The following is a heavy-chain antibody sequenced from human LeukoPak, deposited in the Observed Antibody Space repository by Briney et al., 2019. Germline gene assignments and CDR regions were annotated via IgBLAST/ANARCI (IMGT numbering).Heavy chain of an antibody. V-gene: IGHV3-9*01. CDR3: ARVSGWIMDY. CDR1: GFTFDDYA. Sequence: PGRSLRLSCAASGFTFDDYAMHWVRQAPGKGLEWVSGISWNSGSIGYADSVKGRFTISRDNAKNTLYLQMNSLRDEDTAVYYCARVSGWIMDYWGQGTLVTVSS. J-gene: IGHJ4*02. CDR2: ISWNSGSI. D-gene: IGHD6-19*01.